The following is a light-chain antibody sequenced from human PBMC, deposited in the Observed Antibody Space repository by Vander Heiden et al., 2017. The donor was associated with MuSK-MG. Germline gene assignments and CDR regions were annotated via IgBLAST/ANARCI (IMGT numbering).Light chain of an antibody. CDR3: QQVSGLRST. CDR1: QGISSA. J-gene: IGKJ4*01. V-gene: IGKV1-13*02. CDR2: DAS. Sequence: QSPSVGDRVTITCRASQGISSALAWYQQKPGKAPKLLIYDASSSPSAVPSRFSGSGSGSDFTLTISMLQPEDFATYYCQQVSGLRSTFGGGTKVEIK.